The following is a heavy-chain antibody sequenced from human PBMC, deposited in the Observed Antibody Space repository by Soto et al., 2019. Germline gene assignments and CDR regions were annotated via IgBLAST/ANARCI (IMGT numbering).Heavy chain of an antibody. CDR3: AKAAHIYFFDD. V-gene: IGHV3-23*01. Sequence: EVQLLESGGSFIEPGGSLRLSCAASGFAFTTYAMNWVRQAPGKGLEWVSSISGTGGNTYYAHSVKGRFTISRDNSRDILYLHMRSRRAEDTAIYYCAKAAHIYFFDDWGQGTLVTVSS. CDR1: GFAFTTYA. D-gene: IGHD2-21*01. CDR2: ISGTGGNT. J-gene: IGHJ4*02.